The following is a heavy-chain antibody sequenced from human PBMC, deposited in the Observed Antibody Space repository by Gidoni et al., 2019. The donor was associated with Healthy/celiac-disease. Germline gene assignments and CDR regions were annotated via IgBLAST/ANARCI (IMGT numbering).Heavy chain of an antibody. CDR3: ARPTSDYGDYGGAFDI. Sequence: EVQLVQSGAEVKKPGASLQISCKGSGYSFTSYWIGWVRQMPGKGLEWMGIIYPGDSDTRYSPSFQGQVTISADKSISTAYLQWSSLKASDTAMYYCARPTSDYGDYGGAFDIWGQGTMVTVSS. CDR2: IYPGDSDT. J-gene: IGHJ3*02. V-gene: IGHV5-51*01. D-gene: IGHD4-17*01. CDR1: GYSFTSYW.